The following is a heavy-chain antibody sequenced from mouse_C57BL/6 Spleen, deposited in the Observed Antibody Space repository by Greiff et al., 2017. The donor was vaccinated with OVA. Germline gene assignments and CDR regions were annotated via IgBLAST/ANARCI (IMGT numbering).Heavy chain of an antibody. CDR1: GFTFSSYA. V-gene: IGHV5-4*03. Sequence: EVKLMESGGGLVKPGGSLKLSCAASGFTFSSYAMSWVRQTPEKRLEWVATISAGGSYTYYPDNVKGRFTISRDNTKNNLYLQMSHLKSEDATMYYCARDLLFAYWGQGTLVTVSA. J-gene: IGHJ3*01. CDR3: ARDLLFAY. CDR2: ISAGGSYT.